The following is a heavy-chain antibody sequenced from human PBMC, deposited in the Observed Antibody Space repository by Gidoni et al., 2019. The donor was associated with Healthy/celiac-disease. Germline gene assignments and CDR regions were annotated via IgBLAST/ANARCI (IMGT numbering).Heavy chain of an antibody. D-gene: IGHD6-13*01. J-gene: IGHJ4*02. CDR1: GGSISSYY. V-gene: IGHV4-59*01. CDR2: IYYSGST. Sequence: QVQLQESGPGLVKPSETLSLTCTVSGGSISSYYWSWIRQPPGKGLEWIGYIYYSGSTNYNPSLKSRVTISVDTSKNQFSLKLSSVTAADTAVYYCARSSSSWFPPLDYWGQGTLVTVSS. CDR3: ARSSSSWFPPLDY.